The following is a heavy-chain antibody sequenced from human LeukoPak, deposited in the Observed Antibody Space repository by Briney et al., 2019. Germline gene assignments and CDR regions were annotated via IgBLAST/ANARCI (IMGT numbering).Heavy chain of an antibody. V-gene: IGHV1-2*02. CDR2: INPNSGGT. CDR3: ARVGGPPYSSGWYAWYFDY. Sequence: ASVKVSCKASGYTFTGYYMHWVRQAPGQGLEWMGWINPNSGGTNYAQKFQGRVTMTRDTSISTAYMELSRLRSDDTAVYYCARVGGPPYSSGWYAWYFDYWGQGTLVTVSS. CDR1: GYTFTGYY. J-gene: IGHJ4*02. D-gene: IGHD6-19*01.